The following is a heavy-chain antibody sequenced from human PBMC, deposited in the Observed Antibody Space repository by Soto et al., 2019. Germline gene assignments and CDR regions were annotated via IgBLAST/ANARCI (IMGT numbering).Heavy chain of an antibody. J-gene: IGHJ1*01. V-gene: IGHV4-61*01. CDR2: IYYSGST. D-gene: IGHD3-22*01. CDR3: ARGNYYDSSGYYPPYFQH. Sequence: NPSGSMDLTRAVSGGCVYIGIYDGSWIRQPPGKGLEWIGYIYYSGSTNYNPSLKSRVTISVDTSKNQFSLKLSSVTAADTAVYYCARGNYYDSSGYYPPYFQHRGQATLVTLSS. CDR1: GGCVYIGIYD.